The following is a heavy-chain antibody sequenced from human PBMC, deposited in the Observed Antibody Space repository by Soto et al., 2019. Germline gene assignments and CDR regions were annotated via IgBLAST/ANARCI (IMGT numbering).Heavy chain of an antibody. J-gene: IGHJ6*02. D-gene: IGHD2-15*01. V-gene: IGHV3-21*01. CDR3: ARARSVVVDVKYYYYGMDV. CDR2: ISSSSSYI. CDR1: GFTFSSYS. Sequence: GGSLRLSCAASGFTFSSYSMNWVRQAPGKGLEWVSSISSSSSYIYYADSVKGRFTISRDNAKNSLYLQMNSLRAEDTAVYYCARARSVVVDVKYYYYGMDVWGQGTTVTVSS.